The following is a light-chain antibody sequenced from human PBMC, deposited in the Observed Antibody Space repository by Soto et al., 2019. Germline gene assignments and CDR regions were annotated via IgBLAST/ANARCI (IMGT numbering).Light chain of an antibody. V-gene: IGLV2-8*01. CDR2: EVT. CDR3: SSYTSSSTLPYV. J-gene: IGLJ1*01. Sequence: QSVLAQPPSASGSPGQSVTISCPGTSSDIGGYNFVSWYQHHPGKAPKLMIFEVTKRPSGVPDRFSGSKSGNTASLTISGLQAEDEADYYCSSYTSSSTLPYVFGTGTKVTVL. CDR1: SSDIGGYNF.